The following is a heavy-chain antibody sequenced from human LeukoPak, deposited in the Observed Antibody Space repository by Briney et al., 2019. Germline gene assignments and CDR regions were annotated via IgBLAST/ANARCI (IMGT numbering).Heavy chain of an antibody. CDR1: GGSISNGGYS. J-gene: IGHJ6*02. V-gene: IGHV4-30-2*01. CDR3: ARGRGVVVPAAMSLYYYYGMDV. CDR2: IYHSGST. Sequence: SQTLSLTCVVSGGSISNGGYSWNWIRQPPGKGLEWIGYIYHSGSTYYNPSLKSRVTISVDRSKNQFSLKLSSVTAADTAVYYCARGRGVVVPAAMSLYYYYGMDVWGQGTTVTVSS. D-gene: IGHD2-2*01.